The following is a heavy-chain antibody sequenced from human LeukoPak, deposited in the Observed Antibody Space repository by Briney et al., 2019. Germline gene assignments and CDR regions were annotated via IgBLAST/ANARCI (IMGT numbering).Heavy chain of an antibody. V-gene: IGHV4-34*01. CDR2: INHSGST. CDR1: GGSFSGYY. Sequence: SETLSLTCAVYGGSFSGYYWSWIRQPPGKGLEWIGEINHSGSTNYNPSLKSRVTISVDTSKNQFSLKLSSVTAADTAVYYCARSASYYFDYWGQGTLVTASS. CDR3: ARSASYYFDY. J-gene: IGHJ4*02.